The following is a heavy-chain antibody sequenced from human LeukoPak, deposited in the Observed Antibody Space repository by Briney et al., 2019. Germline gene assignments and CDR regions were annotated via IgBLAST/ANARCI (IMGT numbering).Heavy chain of an antibody. D-gene: IGHD2-15*01. CDR1: GGSFSGYY. CDR2: INHSGST. V-gene: IGHV4-34*01. Sequence: SETLSLTCAVYGGSFSGYYWSWIRQPPGKGLEWIGEINHSGSTNYNPSLKSRVTISVDTSKNQFSLKLSSVTAADTAVYYCAGGRGYCSGGSCYSGLYWGQGTLVTVSS. CDR3: AGGRGYCSGGSCYSGLY. J-gene: IGHJ4*02.